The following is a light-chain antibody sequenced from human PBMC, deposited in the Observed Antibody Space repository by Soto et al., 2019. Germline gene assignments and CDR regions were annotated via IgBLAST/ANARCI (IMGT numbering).Light chain of an antibody. J-gene: IGKJ4*01. CDR1: QSVSSN. CDR3: QQLNSYPLT. Sequence: EIVMTPSPATPSVSPGARATLSCRASQSVSSNLAWYQQKPGQAPRLLIYAASTLQSGVPSRFSGSGSGTDFTLTISSLQPEDFATYYCQQLNSYPLTFGGGT. V-gene: IGKV3-15*01. CDR2: AAS.